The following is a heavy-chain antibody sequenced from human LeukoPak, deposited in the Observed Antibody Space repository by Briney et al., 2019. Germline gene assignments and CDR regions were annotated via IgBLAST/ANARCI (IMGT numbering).Heavy chain of an antibody. CDR3: ARHAYSSTWYPNWFDP. CDR2: IYPGDSDT. Sequence: GESLKISCKGSGYIFTTHWIGWVRQMPGKGLEWMGIIYPGDSDTRYSPSFQGQVTISVDKSINTAYLQWSSPKASDTAIYYCARHAYSSTWYPNWFDPWGQGTLVTVSS. CDR1: GYIFTTHW. V-gene: IGHV5-51*01. D-gene: IGHD6-13*01. J-gene: IGHJ5*02.